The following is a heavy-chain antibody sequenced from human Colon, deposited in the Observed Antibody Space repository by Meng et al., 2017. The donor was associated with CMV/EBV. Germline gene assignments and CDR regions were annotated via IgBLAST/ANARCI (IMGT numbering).Heavy chain of an antibody. CDR2: IYYSGTT. CDR3: ARVGSSLGSYYYAVDV. CDR1: GGSINTGGYY. V-gene: IGHV4-31*03. J-gene: IGHJ6*02. Sequence: LRLSCTASGGSINTGGYYWSWIRQHPGKGLEWIGYIYYSGTTFYNPSLKSRVTISVDTSKNLFSLTLSSVTAADTAVYYCARVGSSLGSYYYAVDVWGQGTKVTVSS. D-gene: IGHD6-6*01.